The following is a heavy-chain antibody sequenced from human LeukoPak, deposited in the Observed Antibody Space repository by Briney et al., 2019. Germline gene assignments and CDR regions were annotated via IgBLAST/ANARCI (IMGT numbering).Heavy chain of an antibody. CDR2: ISRDGTA. CDR3: ARGNYYDSRGFSATEH. Sequence: GGSLRLSCATPGFTFSYYVFHWVRQAPGKGLDWVAAISRDGTAYYADSVKGRFTVSRDTSEDTVFLQMVSLGLEDTAVYYCARGNYYDSRGFSATEHWGQGTLVTVSS. CDR1: GFTFSYYV. V-gene: IGHV3-30*04. D-gene: IGHD3-22*01. J-gene: IGHJ4*02.